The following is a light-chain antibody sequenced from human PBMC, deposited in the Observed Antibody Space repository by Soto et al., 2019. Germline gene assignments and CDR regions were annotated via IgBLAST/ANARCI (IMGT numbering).Light chain of an antibody. V-gene: IGKV3-20*01. CDR3: QQYGSSSWT. CDR2: GAS. CDR1: QSVSIN. Sequence: IVITKSAATLSVSPGERATLSCRASQSVSINLAWYQQKPGQAPRLLIYGASNRATGIPDRFSGSGSGTEFTLTISRLEPEDFAVYYCQQYGSSSWTFGQGIKVDIK. J-gene: IGKJ1*01.